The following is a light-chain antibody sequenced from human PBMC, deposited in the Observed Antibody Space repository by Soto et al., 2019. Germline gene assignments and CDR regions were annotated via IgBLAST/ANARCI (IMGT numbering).Light chain of an antibody. V-gene: IGKV3-11*01. Sequence: EIVLTQSPATLSLSPGERATLSCRASQSISSHLVWYQQKPGQAPRLLMYDASNRATGIPARFSGSGSGTDFNLTISSLEPEEFAVYYCQQRPNWPLTFGGGTKVEIK. CDR3: QQRPNWPLT. CDR1: QSISSH. J-gene: IGKJ4*01. CDR2: DAS.